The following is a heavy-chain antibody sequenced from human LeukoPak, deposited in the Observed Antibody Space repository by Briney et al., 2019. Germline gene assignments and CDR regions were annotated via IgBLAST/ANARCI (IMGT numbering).Heavy chain of an antibody. D-gene: IGHD2-15*01. CDR1: GYTFTSYD. CDR2: MNPNSGNT. V-gene: IGHV1-8*01. J-gene: IGHJ6*03. CDR3: ARGRRYCSGGNCYWGFGAATKSYYYYYMDV. Sequence: ASVKVSCKASGYTFTSYDINWVRQATGQGLEWMGWMNPNSGNTGYAQKFQGRVTMTRNTSISTAYMELSSLRSEDTAVYYCARGRRYCSGGNCYWGFGAATKSYYYYYMDVWGKGTTVTISS.